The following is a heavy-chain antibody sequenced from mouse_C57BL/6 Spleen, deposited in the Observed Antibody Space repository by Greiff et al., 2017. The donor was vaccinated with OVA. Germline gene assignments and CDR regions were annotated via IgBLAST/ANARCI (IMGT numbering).Heavy chain of an antibody. CDR1: GFNIKNTY. CDR3: AFYYYGSSYWFAY. D-gene: IGHD1-1*01. Sequence: VQLQQSVAELVRPGASVKLSCTASGFNIKNTYMHWVKQRPEQGLAWIGRIDPANGNTKYAPKFQGKAPITADTSSNTAYLQLSSLTSEDTAIYYCAFYYYGSSYWFAYWGQGTLVTVSA. CDR2: IDPANGNT. V-gene: IGHV14-3*01. J-gene: IGHJ3*01.